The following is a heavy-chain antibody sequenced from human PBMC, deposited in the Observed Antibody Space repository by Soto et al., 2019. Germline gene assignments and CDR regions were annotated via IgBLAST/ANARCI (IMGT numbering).Heavy chain of an antibody. D-gene: IGHD2-2*01. V-gene: IGHV3-21*04. CDR3: ARSMDCSSTSCSNTDYYYYGMEV. Sequence: GGSLRLSCAAAGFTFSSYSMNWVRQAPGKGLEWVSSISSSSSYIYYADSVKGRFTISRDKSISTAYLQWSSLKASDTAMYYCARSMDCSSTSCSNTDYYYYGMEVWGQGTTVTVSS. CDR2: ISSSSSYI. CDR1: GFTFSSYS. J-gene: IGHJ6*02.